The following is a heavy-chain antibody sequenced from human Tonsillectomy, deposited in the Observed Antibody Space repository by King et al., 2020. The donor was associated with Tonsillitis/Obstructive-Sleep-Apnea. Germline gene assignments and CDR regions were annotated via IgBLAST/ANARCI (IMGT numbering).Heavy chain of an antibody. V-gene: IGHV3-30*01. CDR1: GFTFSDYA. J-gene: IGHJ4*02. CDR2: ISYDGRNE. D-gene: IGHD5-24*01. CDR3: AGEVEGLGY. Sequence: VQLVESGGGVVQPGRSLRLSCAASGFTFSDYAMHWVRQAPGKGLEWVTFISYDGRNEYFADSVKGLLTISRDNSKNTLYLQMTSLRAEDTAVYYCAGEVEGLGYWGQGTLVTVSS.